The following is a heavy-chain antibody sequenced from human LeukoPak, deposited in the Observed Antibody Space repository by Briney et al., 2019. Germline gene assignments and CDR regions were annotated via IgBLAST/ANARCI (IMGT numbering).Heavy chain of an antibody. Sequence: PGGSLRLSCTDSGFTFSMYWMSWVRQAPGKGLEWLASIKPDGSAAIYVDSMKGRFTISRDNAKNSLYLQMNSLTVEDTAVYYCATHSDWRFEFWGQGTLVTVSS. CDR3: ATHSDWRFEF. D-gene: IGHD6-19*01. CDR1: GFTFSMYW. V-gene: IGHV3-7*01. CDR2: IKPDGSAA. J-gene: IGHJ4*02.